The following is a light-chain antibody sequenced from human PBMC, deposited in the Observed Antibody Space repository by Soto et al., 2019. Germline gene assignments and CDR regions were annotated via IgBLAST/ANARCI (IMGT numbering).Light chain of an antibody. Sequence: EVVLTQSPLSLPVTVGQPATVSCRSSQSLLFFNGITYLTWFHQRPGQPPRRLISEVSNRDSGVPDRFSGSGSGTDFTLEISRVEAEDVVLFYCMQGTHWPLTFGGGTRVEIK. CDR2: EVS. CDR3: MQGTHWPLT. CDR1: QSLLFFNGITY. J-gene: IGKJ4*01. V-gene: IGKV2-30*01.